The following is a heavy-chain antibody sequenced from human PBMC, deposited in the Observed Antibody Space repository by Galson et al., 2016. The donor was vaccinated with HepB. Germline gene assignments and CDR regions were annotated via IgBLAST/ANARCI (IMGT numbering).Heavy chain of an antibody. CDR3: ARGGATPGQWLDNWFDP. Sequence: LRLSCAASGFRFDYIGMGWLRQAPGKGLEWVSGINWSGDTTGFADSVKGRFTISRDNAKNSLFLQMNSLRAEDTAFYYCARGGATPGQWLDNWFDPWGQGTLVTVSS. V-gene: IGHV3-20*04. D-gene: IGHD6-19*01. CDR2: INWSGDTT. CDR1: GFRFDYIG. J-gene: IGHJ5*02.